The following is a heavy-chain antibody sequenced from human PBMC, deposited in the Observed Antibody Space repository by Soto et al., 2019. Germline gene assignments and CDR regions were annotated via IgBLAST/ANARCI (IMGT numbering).Heavy chain of an antibody. CDR3: ATKQGRSSGRPNYYYGMDV. CDR2: IDPSDSQT. V-gene: IGHV5-10-1*01. D-gene: IGHD2-8*02. Sequence: GESLKISCKGSGYSFAGYWITWVRQKPGKGLEWMGRIDPSDSQTYYSPSFRGHVTISATKSITTVFLQWSSLRASDTAMYYCATKQGRSSGRPNYYYGMDVWGQGTTVTVSS. CDR1: GYSFAGYW. J-gene: IGHJ6*02.